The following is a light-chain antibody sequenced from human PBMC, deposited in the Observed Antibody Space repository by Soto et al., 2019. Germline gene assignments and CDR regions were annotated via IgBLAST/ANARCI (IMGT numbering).Light chain of an antibody. CDR1: SSNIGKNA. CDR3: AAWDDSLNGLYV. CDR2: SNN. J-gene: IGLJ1*01. Sequence: QSVLTQPPSVSEAPRQRVTISCSGNSSNIGKNAVNWYQHLPGTAPKLLIYSNNQRPSGVPDRFSGSKSGTSASLAISGLQSEDEADYYCAAWDDSLNGLYVFGTGTKLTVL. V-gene: IGLV1-36*01.